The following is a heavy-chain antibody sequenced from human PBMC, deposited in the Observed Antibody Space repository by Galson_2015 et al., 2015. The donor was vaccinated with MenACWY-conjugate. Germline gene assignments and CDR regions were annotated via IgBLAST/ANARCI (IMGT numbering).Heavy chain of an antibody. CDR1: GFTFGSFG. CDR3: ASPDTSGWSKAFAI. D-gene: IGHD6-19*01. Sequence: SLRLGCAASGFTFGSFGMHWVRQAPGKGLEWVAVISYDGSNIYYGDSVKGRFTISRDNSKNTLYLQMNSLRIEDTAVYYCASPDTSGWSKAFAIWGQGTMVTVSS. CDR2: ISYDGSNI. V-gene: IGHV3-30*03. J-gene: IGHJ3*02.